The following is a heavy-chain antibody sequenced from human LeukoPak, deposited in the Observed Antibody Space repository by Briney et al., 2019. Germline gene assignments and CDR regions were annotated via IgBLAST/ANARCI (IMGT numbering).Heavy chain of an antibody. CDR3: AREDYYGSGTEN. CDR1: GYTFTGYY. CDR2: INPNSGGT. J-gene: IGHJ4*02. D-gene: IGHD3-10*01. Sequence: ASVKVSCKASGYTFTGYYMHWVRQAPGQGLEWMGWINPNSGGTNYAQKFQGRVTMTRDTSISTAYMELSRLRSDDTAVYYCAREDYYGSGTENWGQGTLVTVSS. V-gene: IGHV1-2*02.